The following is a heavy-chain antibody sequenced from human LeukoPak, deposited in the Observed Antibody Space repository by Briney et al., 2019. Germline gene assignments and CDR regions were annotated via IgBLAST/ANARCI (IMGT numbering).Heavy chain of an antibody. CDR1: GYTFTGYY. CDR2: INPNSGGT. CDR3: AREGIAAAGYFDY. V-gene: IGHV1-2*02. D-gene: IGHD6-13*01. J-gene: IGHJ4*02. Sequence: VASVKVSCKASGYTFTGYYMHWVRQAPGQGLEWMGWINPNSGGTNYAQKFQGRVTMTRDTSISTAYMELSRLRSDDTAVYYCAREGIAAAGYFDYWGQGTLVTVSS.